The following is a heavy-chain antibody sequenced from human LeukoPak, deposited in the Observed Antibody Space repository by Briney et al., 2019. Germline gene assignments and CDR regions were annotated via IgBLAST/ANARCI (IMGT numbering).Heavy chain of an antibody. J-gene: IGHJ6*03. D-gene: IGHD6-13*01. Sequence: SETLSLTCTVSGGSISSSSYYWGWIRQPPGTGLEWIGSIYYSGSTYYNPSLKSRVTISVDTSKNQFSLKLSSVTAADTAVYYCARETSSSWPAYYYYYMDVWGKGTTVTVSS. V-gene: IGHV4-39*07. CDR1: GGSISSSSYY. CDR2: IYYSGST. CDR3: ARETSSSWPAYYYYYMDV.